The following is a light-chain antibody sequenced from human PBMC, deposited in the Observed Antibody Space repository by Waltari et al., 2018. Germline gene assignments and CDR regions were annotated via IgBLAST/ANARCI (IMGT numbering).Light chain of an antibody. CDR2: SDT. Sequence: QRVTISCTGSSSNLGAGYDVHWYQHFPGAGPKIIIYSDTHRPSGVPDRFSGSKSGTSASLAVTGLQADDEADYYCQSYDRSLSGSVFGGGTKLTVL. V-gene: IGLV1-40*01. CDR1: SSNLGAGYD. CDR3: QSYDRSLSGSV. J-gene: IGLJ3*02.